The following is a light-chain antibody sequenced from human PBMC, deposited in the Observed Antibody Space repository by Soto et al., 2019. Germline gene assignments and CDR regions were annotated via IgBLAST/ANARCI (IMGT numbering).Light chain of an antibody. J-gene: IGKJ4*01. CDR2: DAS. CDR3: QQYNSYSPLT. V-gene: IGKV1-5*01. CDR1: QSISSW. Sequence: DIQMTQSPSTLSPSVGDRVTITCRASQSISSWLAWYQQKPGKAPKLLIYDASSLESGVPSRFSGSGSGTEFTPTISSLQPDDFATYYCQQYNSYSPLTFGGGTKVDIK.